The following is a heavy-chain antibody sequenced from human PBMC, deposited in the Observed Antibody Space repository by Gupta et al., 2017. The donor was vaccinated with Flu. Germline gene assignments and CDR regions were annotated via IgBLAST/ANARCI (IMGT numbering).Heavy chain of an antibody. V-gene: IGHV3-7*01. D-gene: IGHD4-17*01. J-gene: IGHJ5*01. CDR2: INRDGSVI. CDR1: GFTLSDYW. CDR3: ARDVGSGDYDS. Sequence: EVQLVESGGGLVQPGGSLRLSCGASGFTLSDYWMSWVRQAPGKGPELVANINRDGSVINYMDLVRGRFTISRDNAKNAVYFQMNSLRVDDTAVYYCARDVGSGDYDSWGQGTLVTVSS.